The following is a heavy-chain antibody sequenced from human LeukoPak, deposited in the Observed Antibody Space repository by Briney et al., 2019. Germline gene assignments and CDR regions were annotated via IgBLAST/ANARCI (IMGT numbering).Heavy chain of an antibody. CDR2: IYYSGST. Sequence: SETLSLTCTVSGGSISSGGYCWSWIRQHPGKGLEWIGYIYYSGSTYYNPSLKSRVTISVDTSKNQFSLKLSSVTAADTAVYYCARSRWNDVSPTGSDAFDIWGQGTMVTVSS. J-gene: IGHJ3*02. D-gene: IGHD1-1*01. CDR1: GGSISSGGYC. V-gene: IGHV4-31*03. CDR3: ARSRWNDVSPTGSDAFDI.